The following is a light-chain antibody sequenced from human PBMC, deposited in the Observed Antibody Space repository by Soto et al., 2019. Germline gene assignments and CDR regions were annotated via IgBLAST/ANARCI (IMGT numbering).Light chain of an antibody. CDR3: QQYHDWPPIT. Sequence: EIVMTQSPDTLSVSPGEGVTLSCRASQSVSSDLAWYQQKPGQSPRLLMNGASTRATDIPARFSGGGSGTEFTLTISSLQSEDVAIYYCQQYHDWPPITFGPGTKVEIK. J-gene: IGKJ3*01. CDR1: QSVSSD. CDR2: GAS. V-gene: IGKV3-15*01.